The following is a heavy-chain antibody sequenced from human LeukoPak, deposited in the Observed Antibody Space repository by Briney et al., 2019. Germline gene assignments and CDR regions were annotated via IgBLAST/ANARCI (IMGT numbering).Heavy chain of an antibody. CDR2: IIPIFGTA. V-gene: IGHV1-69*05. D-gene: IGHD2-2*01. J-gene: IGHJ3*02. CDR3: ARAALWGTSCYPCSAFDT. Sequence: PVKVSCKASGGTFSSYAISWVRQAPGQGLEWMGGIIPIFGTANYAQKFQGRVTITTDESTSTAYMELSSLRSEDTAVYYCARAALWGTSCYPCSAFDTWGQGTMVTVSA. CDR1: GGTFSSYA.